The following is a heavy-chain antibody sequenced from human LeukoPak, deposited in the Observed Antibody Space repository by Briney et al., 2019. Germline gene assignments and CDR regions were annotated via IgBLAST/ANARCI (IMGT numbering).Heavy chain of an antibody. Sequence: GGSLRLSCAASGFTFSNCAFHWVRQAPGNGLEWVAVISSDGSNQYYADSVKGRFTISRDNSKNTLYLQMNSLRAEDTAVYYCAKDRNRYGYFDYWGQGTLVTVSS. V-gene: IGHV3-30-3*01. D-gene: IGHD1-14*01. CDR1: GFTFSNCA. CDR2: ISSDGSNQ. J-gene: IGHJ4*02. CDR3: AKDRNRYGYFDY.